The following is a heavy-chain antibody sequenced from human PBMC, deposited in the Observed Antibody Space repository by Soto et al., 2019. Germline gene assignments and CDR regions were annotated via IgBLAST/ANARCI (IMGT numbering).Heavy chain of an antibody. Sequence: GGSLRLSCAASGFTFSSYGMHWVRQAPGKGLEWVAVISYDGSNKYYADSVKGRFTISRDNSKNTLYLQMNSLRAEDTAVYYCAKDLASCSGGSCYYFDYWGQGTLVT. CDR1: GFTFSSYG. V-gene: IGHV3-30*18. D-gene: IGHD2-15*01. CDR2: ISYDGSNK. CDR3: AKDLASCSGGSCYYFDY. J-gene: IGHJ4*02.